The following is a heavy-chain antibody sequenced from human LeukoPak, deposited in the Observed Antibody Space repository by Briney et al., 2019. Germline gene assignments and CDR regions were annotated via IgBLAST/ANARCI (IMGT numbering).Heavy chain of an antibody. CDR3: ARVIRPNDY. CDR2: ISISGETT. CDR1: GLTFSNYA. J-gene: IGHJ4*02. V-gene: IGHV3-23*01. D-gene: IGHD3-16*01. Sequence: GGSLRLSCAASGLTFSNYAMSWVRQAPGKGLEWVSAISISGETTSYSDSVKGRFTISRDNSKNTLYLQMNSLRAEDTAVYYCARVIRPNDYWGQGTLVTVSS.